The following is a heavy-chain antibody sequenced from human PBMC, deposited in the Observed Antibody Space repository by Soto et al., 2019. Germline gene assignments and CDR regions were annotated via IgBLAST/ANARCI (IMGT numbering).Heavy chain of an antibody. CDR3: AKGGRQWLVTSDFNY. CDR1: GFTFSSNS. J-gene: IGHJ4*02. CDR2: ISENSDRS. V-gene: IGHV3-23*01. Sequence: GGSLRLSCAASGFTFSSNSMSWVRQAPGKGLEWVSSISENSDRSYHADSVKGRFTISRDSSKNTVSLEMTSLRAEDTAVYYCAKGGRQWLVTSDFNYWGRGALVTVSS. D-gene: IGHD6-19*01.